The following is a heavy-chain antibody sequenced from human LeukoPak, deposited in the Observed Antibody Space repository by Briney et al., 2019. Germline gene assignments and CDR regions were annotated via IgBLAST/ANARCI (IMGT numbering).Heavy chain of an antibody. J-gene: IGHJ4*02. Sequence: SVKVSCKASGNTFSSYTINWVRQAPGQGLEWMGRIIPILGVTNYAQKFQGRVTITADKSTSTAYMELSTLTSEDTAVYYCARDRRLKSGTYYYFDYWGQGTLVTVSS. V-gene: IGHV1-69*04. CDR2: IIPILGVT. CDR1: GNTFSSYT. D-gene: IGHD1-26*01. CDR3: ARDRRLKSGTYYYFDY.